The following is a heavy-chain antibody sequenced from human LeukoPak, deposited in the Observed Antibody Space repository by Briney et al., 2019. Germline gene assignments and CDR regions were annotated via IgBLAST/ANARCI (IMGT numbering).Heavy chain of an antibody. CDR1: GFTFSSHS. Sequence: PGGSLRLSCAASGFTFSSHSMNWVRQAPGKGLEWVSVISGSDGTRYYADSLKGRFTISRDNSKNTQYLQMNSLRAEDTAIYYCAKGRESGVTTVIVDYWGQGTLVTVSS. V-gene: IGHV3-23*01. D-gene: IGHD4-17*01. J-gene: IGHJ4*02. CDR2: ISGSDGTR. CDR3: AKGRESGVTTVIVDY.